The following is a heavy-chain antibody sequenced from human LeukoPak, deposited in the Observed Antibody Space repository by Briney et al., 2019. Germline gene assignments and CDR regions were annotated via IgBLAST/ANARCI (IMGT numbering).Heavy chain of an antibody. Sequence: ASVMVSCKASGYTFTSYAMHWVRQAPGQRLEWMGWINAGNGNTKYSQKFQGRVTITADESTSTAYMELSSLRSEDTAVYYCARTVHSMVRGALYYYMDVWGKGTTVTVSS. D-gene: IGHD3-10*01. CDR3: ARTVHSMVRGALYYYMDV. CDR2: INAGNGNT. CDR1: GYTFTSYA. V-gene: IGHV1-3*01. J-gene: IGHJ6*03.